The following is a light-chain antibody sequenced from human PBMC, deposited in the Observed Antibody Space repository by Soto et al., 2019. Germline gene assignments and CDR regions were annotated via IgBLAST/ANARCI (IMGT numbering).Light chain of an antibody. CDR3: QQYSGSVPT. Sequence: VLTQSPGTLSSSPGGRVSLSCRASQIVSNNYLAWYQQKSGQAPRLLIFGASTRATGIPARFSGSGSGTDFTLTISRLEPEDFAVYFCQQYSGSVPTFGGGTKV. CDR1: QIVSNNY. V-gene: IGKV3-20*01. CDR2: GAS. J-gene: IGKJ4*01.